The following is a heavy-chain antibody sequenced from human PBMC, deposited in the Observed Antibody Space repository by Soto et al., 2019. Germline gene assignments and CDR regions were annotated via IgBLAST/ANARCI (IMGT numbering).Heavy chain of an antibody. CDR2: IKPNSADT. Sequence: QVQLVQSGAEVKKPGASVKVSCKASGYTFTGYYMHWVRQAPGQGLEWMGWIKPNSADTNYAQKFQGRVTMTRDTSINPALQGVERVRSDATAVYSWGRGLRVDAASPYGFACWGPGKNVHVSS. V-gene: IGHV1-2*02. J-gene: IGHJ3*01. D-gene: IGHD2-15*01. CDR3: GRGLRVDAASPYGFAC. CDR1: GYTFTGYY.